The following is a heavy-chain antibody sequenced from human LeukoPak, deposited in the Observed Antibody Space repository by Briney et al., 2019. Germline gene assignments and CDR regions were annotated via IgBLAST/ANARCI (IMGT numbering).Heavy chain of an antibody. CDR2: IKSKTDGGTT. D-gene: IGHD6-6*01. V-gene: IGHV3-15*01. CDR1: GFTFSNAW. Sequence: GGSLRLSCATSGFTFSNAWMSWVRQAPGKGLEGVGRIKSKTDGGTTDYAAPVKGRFTISRDDSKNTLYLQMNSLKTEDTAVYYCTTGVLGLKQLVRPWGQGTLVTVSS. J-gene: IGHJ5*02. CDR3: TTGVLGLKQLVRP.